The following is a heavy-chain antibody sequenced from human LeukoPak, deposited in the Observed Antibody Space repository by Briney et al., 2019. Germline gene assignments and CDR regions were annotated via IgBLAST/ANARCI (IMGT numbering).Heavy chain of an antibody. V-gene: IGHV5-51*01. Sequence: GESLKISCRGSEYSFTNYWIGWVRQMPGKGLEWMGIIYPGDSDTRYSPSFQGQVTISADKSISTAYLQWSSLKASDTAMYFCATYAGSYSKYFQHWGQGTLVTVSS. J-gene: IGHJ1*01. CDR2: IYPGDSDT. CDR1: EYSFTNYW. CDR3: ATYAGSYSKYFQH. D-gene: IGHD3-10*01.